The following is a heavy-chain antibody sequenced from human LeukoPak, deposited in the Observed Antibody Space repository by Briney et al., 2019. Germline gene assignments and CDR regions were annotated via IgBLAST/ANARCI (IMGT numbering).Heavy chain of an antibody. CDR1: GYRFSNNW. Sequence: GGSLRLSCAASGYRFSNNWMSWVRQAQGKGLEWVANIKQDGSEKYYVDSVKGRFTISRDNAKSSLYLQMSSLRAEDTAIYYCARDRVGDSDAFDVWGQGTVVTVSS. J-gene: IGHJ3*01. D-gene: IGHD2-21*01. CDR2: IKQDGSEK. V-gene: IGHV3-7*01. CDR3: ARDRVGDSDAFDV.